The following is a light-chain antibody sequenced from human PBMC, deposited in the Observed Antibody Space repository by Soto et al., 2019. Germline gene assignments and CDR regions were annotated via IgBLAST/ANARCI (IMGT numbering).Light chain of an antibody. CDR3: SSYVTDTTPYV. V-gene: IGLV2-14*01. CDR2: EVT. J-gene: IGLJ1*01. CDR1: SSDVGGYNY. Sequence: QSVPTQPASVSGTPGQSITISCTGTSSDVGGYNYVSWYQVHPGKAPKLMIYEVTNRPTGVSNLFSGSKSGNTASLTISGLQAEDEAKYVCSSYVTDTTPYVFGTGTKVTV.